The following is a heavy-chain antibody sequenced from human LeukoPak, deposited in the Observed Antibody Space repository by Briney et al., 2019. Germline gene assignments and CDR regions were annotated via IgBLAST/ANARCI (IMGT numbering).Heavy chain of an antibody. V-gene: IGHV1-24*01. CDR2: FDPEDGET. CDR1: GYTLTELS. CDR3: ATGPPRQTINDAFDI. D-gene: IGHD5-12*01. J-gene: IGHJ3*02. Sequence: GASVKVSCKVSGYTLTELSMHWVRQAPGKGLEWMGGFDPEDGETIYAQKFQGRVTMTEDTSTDTAYMELSSLRSEDTAVYYCATGPPRQTINDAFDIWGQGTMVTVSS.